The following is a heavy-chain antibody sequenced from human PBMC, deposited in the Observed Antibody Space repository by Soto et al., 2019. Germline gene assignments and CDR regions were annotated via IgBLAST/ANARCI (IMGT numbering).Heavy chain of an antibody. CDR3: ARLSGTSHFWNYAMDV. Sequence: PGESLKISCTGSGYNFPTQWIACLRQRPGKGLEWMVITYPRHSDSRYSPSFQGHITISTDKSLNTAFLQWSSLKASDAATYYCARLSGTSHFWNYAMDVWGQGTTVTVSS. J-gene: IGHJ6*02. V-gene: IGHV5-51*01. D-gene: IGHD1-1*01. CDR1: GYNFPTQW. CDR2: TYPRHSDS.